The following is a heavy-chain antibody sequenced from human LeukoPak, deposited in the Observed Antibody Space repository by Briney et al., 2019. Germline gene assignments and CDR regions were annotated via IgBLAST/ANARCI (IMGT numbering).Heavy chain of an antibody. CDR3: ARIRLQIMVRGVTNRGAFDY. CDR1: GGTFSSYA. V-gene: IGHV1-69*06. D-gene: IGHD3-10*01. Sequence: GASLKVSCKASGGTFSSYAISWVRQAPGQGLEWMGGIIPIFGTANYAQKFQGRVTITADKSTSTAYMELSSLRSEDTAVYYCARIRLQIMVRGVTNRGAFDYWGQGTLVTVSS. J-gene: IGHJ4*02. CDR2: IIPIFGTA.